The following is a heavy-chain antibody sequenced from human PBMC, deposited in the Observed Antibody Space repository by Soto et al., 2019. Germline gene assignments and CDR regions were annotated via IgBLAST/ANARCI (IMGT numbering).Heavy chain of an antibody. Sequence: EVQLVESGGGLVQPGGSLRLSCAASGFTFSSYWMHWVRQAPGKGLVWVSRINSDGSSTSYADSVKGRFTISRDNAKNTLYLQMNSLRADDTAVYYCARRGIAAAGYYYYYGMDVWGQGTTVTVSS. D-gene: IGHD6-13*01. CDR3: ARRGIAAAGYYYYYGMDV. V-gene: IGHV3-74*01. CDR1: GFTFSSYW. J-gene: IGHJ6*02. CDR2: INSDGSST.